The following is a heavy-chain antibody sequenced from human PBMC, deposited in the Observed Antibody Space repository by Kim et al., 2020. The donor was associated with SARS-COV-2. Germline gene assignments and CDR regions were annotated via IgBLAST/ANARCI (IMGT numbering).Heavy chain of an antibody. CDR3: AKSAGGVPAANHDY. J-gene: IGHJ4*02. D-gene: IGHD2-2*01. Sequence: ANSEKGRFTISSDKSKNTLYLQMNSLRAEDTAVYYCAKSAGGVPAANHDYWGQGTLVTVSS. V-gene: IGHV3-23*01.